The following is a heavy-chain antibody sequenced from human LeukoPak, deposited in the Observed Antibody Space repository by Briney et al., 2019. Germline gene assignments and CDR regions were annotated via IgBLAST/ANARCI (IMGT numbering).Heavy chain of an antibody. CDR3: AKHSGHYYFDY. CDR1: GFTFSSYW. V-gene: IGHV3-23*01. D-gene: IGHD6-19*01. Sequence: GRSLRLSCAASGFTFSSYWMSWVRQAPGRGLEWVSAISGSGADTFYADSVKGRFTISRDRSENTLNLQMNSLRAEDTAVYFCAKHSGHYYFDYWGQGTLVTVSS. CDR2: ISGSGADT. J-gene: IGHJ4*02.